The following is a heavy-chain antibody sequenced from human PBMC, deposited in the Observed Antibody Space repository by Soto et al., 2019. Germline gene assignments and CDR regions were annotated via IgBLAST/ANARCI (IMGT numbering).Heavy chain of an antibody. CDR2: TYHSGTT. CDR3: AREFNSSPARGQNWLDP. V-gene: IGHV4-4*02. CDR1: GDSINNSHW. D-gene: IGHD6-13*01. J-gene: IGHJ5*02. Sequence: PSETLSLTCAVSGDSINNSHWWSWVRQTPGKGLEWIGETYHSGTTNYNPSLKTRVTISIDKSKNQFSLKMNSVTAADTAVYYCAREFNSSPARGQNWLDPGGQGTLVTVSS.